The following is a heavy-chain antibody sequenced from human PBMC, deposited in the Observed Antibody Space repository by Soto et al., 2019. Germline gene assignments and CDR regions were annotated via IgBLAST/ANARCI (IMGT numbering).Heavy chain of an antibody. CDR3: ARGSRFGEKVY. CDR1: GFTFSSYS. J-gene: IGHJ4*02. Sequence: GGSLRLSCAASGFTFSSYSMNWVRQAPGKGLEWVSYISSRSSTIYYADSVKGRFTISRDNAKNSLYLQMNSVRDEDTAVYYCARGSRFGEKVYWGQGTLVTVSS. V-gene: IGHV3-48*02. CDR2: ISSRSSTI. D-gene: IGHD3-10*01.